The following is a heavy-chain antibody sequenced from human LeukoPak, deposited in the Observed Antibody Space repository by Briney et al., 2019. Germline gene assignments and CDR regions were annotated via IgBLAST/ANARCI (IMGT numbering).Heavy chain of an antibody. CDR2: ISSSSSYI. CDR1: GFTFSSYS. Sequence: GGSLRLSCAASGFTFSSYSMNWVRQAPGKGLEWVSSISSSSSYIYYADSVKGPFTISRDNAKTSLYLQMNSLRAEDTAVYYCARDNGGYYDSSRSQGYWGQGTLVTVSS. CDR3: ARDNGGYYDSSRSQGY. D-gene: IGHD3-3*01. J-gene: IGHJ4*02. V-gene: IGHV3-21*01.